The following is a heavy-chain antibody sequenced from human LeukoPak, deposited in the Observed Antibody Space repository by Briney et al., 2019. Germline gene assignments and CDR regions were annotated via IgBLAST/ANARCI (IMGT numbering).Heavy chain of an antibody. CDR3: ARHLYFEDRSGYYSYSLDY. D-gene: IGHD3-22*01. CDR2: IYYSGST. J-gene: IGHJ4*02. Sequence: SETLSHTCTVSGGSISSYYWSWIRQPPGKGLEWIGYIYYSGSTNYNPSLKSRVTISVDTSKNQFSLKLRSVTAADTAVYYCARHLYFEDRSGYYSYSLDYSGQGTLVTVSS. V-gene: IGHV4-59*08. CDR1: GGSISSYY.